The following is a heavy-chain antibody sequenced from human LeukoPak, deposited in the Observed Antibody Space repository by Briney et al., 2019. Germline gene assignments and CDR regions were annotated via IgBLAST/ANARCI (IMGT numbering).Heavy chain of an antibody. V-gene: IGHV3-30-3*01. CDR2: ISYDGSNK. CDR3: AREPGIAAAGDTIRFDY. CDR1: GFSFGNYA. J-gene: IGHJ4*02. Sequence: GGSLRLSCAASGFSFGNYAMHWVRQAPGKGLEWVAVISYDGSNKNYADSVKGRFTIPRDSSKNTLYLQMNSLRAEDTAVYYCAREPGIAAAGDTIRFDYWGQGTPVTVSS. D-gene: IGHD6-13*01.